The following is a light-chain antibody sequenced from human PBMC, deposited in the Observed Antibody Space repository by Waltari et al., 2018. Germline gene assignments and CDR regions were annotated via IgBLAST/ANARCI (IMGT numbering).Light chain of an antibody. V-gene: IGKV1-39*01. CDR1: RDISNC. J-gene: IGKJ1*01. Sequence: DIHMTQSPSSLSASVGDRVTITCQASRDISNCVIWYQQKPGKAPKLLIYAASSLQSGIPSRFSGSGSGRDFTLSISSLQPEDFATYCCQQSYSQTRTFGQGTKVEIK. CDR2: AAS. CDR3: QQSYSQTRT.